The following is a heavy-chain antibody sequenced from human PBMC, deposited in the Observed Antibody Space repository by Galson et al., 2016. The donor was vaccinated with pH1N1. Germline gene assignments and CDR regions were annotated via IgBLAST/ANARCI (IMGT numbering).Heavy chain of an antibody. CDR3: AKDGPPGSSGWSSYYFDS. CDR1: GFIFSNYA. Sequence: LRLSCAASGFIFSNYAISWVRQAPGKGLEWVSVVSGDATRTYYADSVKGRFTISRDNSQNTLYLQMNSLRVDDTAVYYCAKDGPPGSSGWSSYYFDSWGQGALGTVSS. V-gene: IGHV3-23*01. CDR2: VSGDATRT. D-gene: IGHD6-19*01. J-gene: IGHJ4*02.